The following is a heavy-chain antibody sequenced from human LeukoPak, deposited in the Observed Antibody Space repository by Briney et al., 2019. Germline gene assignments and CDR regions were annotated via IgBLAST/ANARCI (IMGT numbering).Heavy chain of an antibody. CDR1: GGSISSYY. Sequence: PSETLSFTCTVSGGSISSYYWSWIRQPPGKGLEWIGYIYYSGSTNYNPSLKSRVTISVDTSKNQFSLKLSSVTAADTAVYYCARVSWGSSFAVGAFDIWGQGTMVTVSS. V-gene: IGHV4-59*01. J-gene: IGHJ3*02. CDR3: ARVSWGSSFAVGAFDI. D-gene: IGHD3-16*01. CDR2: IYYSGST.